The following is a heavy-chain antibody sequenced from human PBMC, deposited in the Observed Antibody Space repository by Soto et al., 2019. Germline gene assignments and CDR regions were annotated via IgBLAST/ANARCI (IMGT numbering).Heavy chain of an antibody. CDR2: ISYHGVNK. Sequence: VQLEESGGGVVQPGRSLTLYCAASGFTFSNYGMHWVRQAPGKGLEWVGVISYHGVNKYYADSVKGRFTISRDNSQNTLYLQMSGLRDEDTAVYYCEKYSEYGDYADWLDPWGQGTLVTVSS. D-gene: IGHD4-17*01. CDR1: GFTFSNYG. J-gene: IGHJ5*02. V-gene: IGHV3-30*18. CDR3: EKYSEYGDYADWLDP.